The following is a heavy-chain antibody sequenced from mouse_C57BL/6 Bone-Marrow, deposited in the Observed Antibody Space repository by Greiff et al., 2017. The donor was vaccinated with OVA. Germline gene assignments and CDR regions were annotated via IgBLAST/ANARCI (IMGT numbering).Heavy chain of an antibody. CDR3: TRSYRNYYAMDY. Sequence: LQESGAELVRPGASVTLSCKASGYTFPDYEMHWVKQTPVHGLEWIGAIDPETGGTAFNQQLTGKAILTADNSPSTAYMELRSLTSDDSAVYYCTRSYRNYYAMDYWGQGTSVTVSS. V-gene: IGHV1-15*01. D-gene: IGHD2-5*01. CDR1: GYTFPDYE. J-gene: IGHJ4*01. CDR2: IDPETGGT.